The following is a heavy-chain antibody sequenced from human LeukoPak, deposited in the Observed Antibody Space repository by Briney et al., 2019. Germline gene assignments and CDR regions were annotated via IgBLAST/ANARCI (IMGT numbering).Heavy chain of an antibody. D-gene: IGHD6-19*01. CDR3: ARDRGWYSLENWFDH. V-gene: IGHV1-2*02. CDR2: INPNSGGT. CDR1: GYTLTGYY. Sequence: GASVKVSCKASGYTLTGYYMHWVRQAPGQGVEWMGWINPNSGGTNYAQKFQGRVTMTRDTSISTVYMELSRLRSDDTAAYHCARDRGWYSLENWFDHWGQGTLVTVSS. J-gene: IGHJ5*02.